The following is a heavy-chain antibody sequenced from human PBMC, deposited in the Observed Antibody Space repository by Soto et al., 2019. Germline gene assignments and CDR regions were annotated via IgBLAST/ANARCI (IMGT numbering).Heavy chain of an antibody. Sequence: ASVKVSCKASGYTFTSYYMHWVRQAPGQGLEWMGIINPSGGSTSYAQKFQGRVTITADESTSTAYMELSSLRSEDTAVYYCARGPLGYCTNGVCPHYYYYYGMDVWGQGTTVTVSS. D-gene: IGHD2-8*01. J-gene: IGHJ6*02. V-gene: IGHV1-46*01. CDR1: GYTFTSYY. CDR2: INPSGGST. CDR3: ARGPLGYCTNGVCPHYYYYYGMDV.